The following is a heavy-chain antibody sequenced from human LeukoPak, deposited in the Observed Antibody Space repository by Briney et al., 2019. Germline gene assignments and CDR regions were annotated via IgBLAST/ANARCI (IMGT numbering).Heavy chain of an antibody. CDR1: GFTFRNYW. D-gene: IGHD4-11*01. CDR2: IKQDGSDR. Sequence: GGSLRLSCAASGFTFRNYWMSWVRQAPGTGLEWVANIKQDGSDRNYVTSVRGRFTISRDNAESSLYLQMNSLRVEDTALYYCARSVPDYTRFDFWGQGALVTVSS. V-gene: IGHV3-7*03. CDR3: ARSVPDYTRFDF. J-gene: IGHJ4*02.